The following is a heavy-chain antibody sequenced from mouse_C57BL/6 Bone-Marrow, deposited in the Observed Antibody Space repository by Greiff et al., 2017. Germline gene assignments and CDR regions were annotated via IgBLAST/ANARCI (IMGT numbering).Heavy chain of an antibody. V-gene: IGHV1-64*01. Sequence: QVHVKQPGAELVKPGASVKLSCKASGYTFTSYWMHWVKQRPGQGLEWIGMIHPNSGSTNYNEKFKSKATLTVDKSSSTAYMQLSILTSEDSAVYYCARKHYYGSSFDYWGQGTTLTVSS. CDR3: ARKHYYGSSFDY. CDR1: GYTFTSYW. D-gene: IGHD1-1*01. J-gene: IGHJ2*01. CDR2: IHPNSGST.